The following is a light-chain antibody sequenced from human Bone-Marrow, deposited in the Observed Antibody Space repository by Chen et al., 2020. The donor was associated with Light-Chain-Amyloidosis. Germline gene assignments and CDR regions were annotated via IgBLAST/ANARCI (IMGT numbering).Light chain of an antibody. CDR2: AVS. Sequence: EIVLTQSPATLSLSPGERATLSCRASQRVGTNLAWYQQKPGQAPRLLIYAVSDRATGIPARFRDSGSGTDFTLTISSLEPADFAVYYCQQRSNWPPSITFGQGTRLDIK. CDR1: QRVGTN. CDR3: QQRSNWPPSIT. J-gene: IGKJ5*01. V-gene: IGKV3-11*01.